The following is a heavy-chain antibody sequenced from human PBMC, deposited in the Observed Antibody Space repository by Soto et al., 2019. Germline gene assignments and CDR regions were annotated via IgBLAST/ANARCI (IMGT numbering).Heavy chain of an antibody. V-gene: IGHV1-69*08. CDR1: GGTFSSYT. Sequence: QVHLVQSGAEVKKPGSSVKVSCKTSGGTFSSYTITWVRQAPGQGLEWMGRIIPMFGITNYAQKFQGRVTITADKSTSTAYMQLSSLLSEDTAVYYCARDRRGDQFHSYGMDVWGQGTTVTVSS. J-gene: IGHJ6*02. D-gene: IGHD3-10*01. CDR2: IIPMFGIT. CDR3: ARDRRGDQFHSYGMDV.